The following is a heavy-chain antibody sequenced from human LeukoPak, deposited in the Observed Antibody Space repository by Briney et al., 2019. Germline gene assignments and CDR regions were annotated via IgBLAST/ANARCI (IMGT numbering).Heavy chain of an antibody. CDR2: IAPISGTP. CDR3: AREGEYYSESGNLVDASDV. CDR1: GGTSTHYV. D-gene: IGHD3-10*01. V-gene: IGHV1-69*06. J-gene: IGHJ3*01. Sequence: ASVKVSCKASGGTSTHYVISWVRQAPGQGLEWMGGIAPISGTPLYSQRFQGRVTISADTSTNTAYMEMSSVTSEDTAVYYCAREGEYYSESGNLVDASDVWGQGTMVIVSA.